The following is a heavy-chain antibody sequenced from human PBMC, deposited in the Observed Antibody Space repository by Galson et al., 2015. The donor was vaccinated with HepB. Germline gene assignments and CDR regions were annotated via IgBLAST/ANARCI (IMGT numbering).Heavy chain of an antibody. D-gene: IGHD3-10*01. CDR3: TTERITMVRGVIRGYFDY. CDR1: GFTFSNAW. CDR2: IKSKTDGGTT. V-gene: IGHV3-15*01. J-gene: IGHJ4*02. Sequence: SLRLSCAASGFTFSNAWMSWVRQAPGKGLEWVGRIKSKTDGGTTDYAAPVKGRFTISRDDSKNTLYLQMNSLKTEDTAVYYCTTERITMVRGVIRGYFDYWGQGTLVTVSS.